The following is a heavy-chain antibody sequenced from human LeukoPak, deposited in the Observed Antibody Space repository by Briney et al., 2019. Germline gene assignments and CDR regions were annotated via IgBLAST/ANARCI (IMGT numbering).Heavy chain of an antibody. CDR3: ARFAGGHFDY. V-gene: IGHV6-1*01. Sequence: SQTLSLTCAISGDSVSSNSAGWNWIRQSPLRGLEWLGRTYYRSKWYNDYAVSVKSRITINPDASKNQFSLQLNSVTPEDTAVYFCARFAGGHFDYWGQGTLVAVSS. CDR2: TYYRSKWYN. D-gene: IGHD2-8*02. CDR1: GDSVSSNSAG. J-gene: IGHJ4*02.